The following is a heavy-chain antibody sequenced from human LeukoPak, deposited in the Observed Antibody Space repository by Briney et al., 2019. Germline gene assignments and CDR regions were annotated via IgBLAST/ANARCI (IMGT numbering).Heavy chain of an antibody. CDR3: AKAGAVVVVAAKYFDY. V-gene: IGHV3-23*01. CDR1: GFTFSSYG. J-gene: IGHJ4*02. CDR2: ISGSGGST. D-gene: IGHD2-15*01. Sequence: GGSLRLSCAASGFTFSSYGMSWVRQAPGKGLEWVSAISGSGGSTYYADSVKGRFTISRDNSKNTLYLQMNSLRAEDTAVYYCAKAGAVVVVAAKYFDYWGQGTLVTVSS.